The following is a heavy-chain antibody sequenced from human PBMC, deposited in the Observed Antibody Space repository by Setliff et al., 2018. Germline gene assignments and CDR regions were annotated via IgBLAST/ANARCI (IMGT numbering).Heavy chain of an antibody. CDR2: IWADPNSNTK. CDR3: TRDPPGSGWSFDY. V-gene: IGHV3-33*01. CDR1: GFTFNTHA. J-gene: IGHJ4*02. D-gene: IGHD6-19*01. Sequence: QPGGSLRLSCAASGFTFNTHAMHWVRQAPGKGLEWVAMIWADPNSNTKYYADSVKGRFSVSRDNSRNTVFLQMTGLRAEDTALYYCTRDPPGSGWSFDYWGQGALVTVS.